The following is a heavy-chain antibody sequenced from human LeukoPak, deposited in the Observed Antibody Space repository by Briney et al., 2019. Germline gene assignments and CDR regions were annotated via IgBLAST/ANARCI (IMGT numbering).Heavy chain of an antibody. Sequence: ASVKVSCKASGGTFSSYAISWVRQAPGRGLEWMGRIVPILGIANYAQKFQGRVTITADKSTSTAYMELSSLKASDTAMYYCARTDILTGYSHWGQGTLVTVSS. J-gene: IGHJ4*02. CDR2: IVPILGIA. CDR1: GGTFSSYA. V-gene: IGHV1-69*04. D-gene: IGHD3-9*01. CDR3: ARTDILTGYSH.